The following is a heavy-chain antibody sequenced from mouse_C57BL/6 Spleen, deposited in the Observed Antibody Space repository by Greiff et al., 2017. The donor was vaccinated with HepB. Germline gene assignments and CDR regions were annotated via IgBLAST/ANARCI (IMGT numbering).Heavy chain of an antibody. V-gene: IGHV5-17*01. J-gene: IGHJ4*01. CDR1: GFTFSDYG. CDR3: AKGPILYYAMDY. CDR2: ISSGSSTI. D-gene: IGHD3-3*01. Sequence: EVKLVESGGGLVKPGGSLKLSCAASGFTFSDYGMHWVRQAPEKGLEWVAYISSGSSTIYYADTVKGRFTISRDNAKYTLFLQMTSLRSEDTAMYYCAKGPILYYAMDYWGQGTSVTVSS.